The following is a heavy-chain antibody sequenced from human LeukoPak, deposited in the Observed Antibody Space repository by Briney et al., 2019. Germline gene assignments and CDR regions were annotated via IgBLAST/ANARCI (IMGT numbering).Heavy chain of an antibody. Sequence: GGSLRLSCAASGFTFDDYAMHWVRQAPGKGLEWVSGISRNSGSIGYADSVKGRFTISRDNAKNSLYLQMNSLRAEDTALYYCAKDRTVVPEDAFDIWGQGTMVTVSS. CDR1: GFTFDDYA. CDR2: ISRNSGSI. J-gene: IGHJ3*02. CDR3: AKDRTVVPEDAFDI. V-gene: IGHV3-9*01. D-gene: IGHD2-15*01.